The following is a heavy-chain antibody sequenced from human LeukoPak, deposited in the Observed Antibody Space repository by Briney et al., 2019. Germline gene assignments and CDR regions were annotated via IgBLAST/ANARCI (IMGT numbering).Heavy chain of an antibody. CDR1: GGTFSSYA. CDR2: INPNSGGT. V-gene: IGHV1-2*02. J-gene: IGHJ3*02. D-gene: IGHD6-13*01. CDR3: AGVYSSSFDAFDI. Sequence: ASVKVSCKASGGTFSSYAISWVRQAPGQGLEWMGWINPNSGGTNYAQKFQGRVTMTRDTSISTAYMELSRLRSDDTAVYYCAGVYSSSFDAFDIWGQGTMVTVSS.